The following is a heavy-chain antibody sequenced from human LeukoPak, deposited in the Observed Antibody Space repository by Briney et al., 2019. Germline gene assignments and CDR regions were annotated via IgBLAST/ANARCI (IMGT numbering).Heavy chain of an antibody. D-gene: IGHD6-13*01. CDR1: GGSISSYY. J-gene: IGHJ6*03. CDR3: ARAGEYSSSWYGNYYYYYYMDV. V-gene: IGHV4-59*01. CDR2: IYYSGST. Sequence: SETLSLTCTGSGGSISSYYWSWIRQPPGKGLEWVGYIYYSGSTNYNPSLKSRVTISVDTSKNQFFLKLSSVTAADTAVYYCARAGEYSSSWYGNYYYYYYMDVWGKGTTVTVSS.